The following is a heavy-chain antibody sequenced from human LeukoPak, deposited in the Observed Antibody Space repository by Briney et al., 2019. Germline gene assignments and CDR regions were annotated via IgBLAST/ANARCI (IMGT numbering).Heavy chain of an antibody. J-gene: IGHJ1*01. V-gene: IGHV4-31*03. CDR2: IYYSGST. CDR3: VSGSSGWLYFQH. Sequence: SETLSLTCTVSGGSISSGGYYWSWIRQHPGKGLEWIGHIYYSGSTYYNPSLKSRLNISVDTSKNQFSLKLSSVTAADTAVYYCVSGSSGWLYFQHWGQGTLVTVSS. CDR1: GGSISSGGYY. D-gene: IGHD6-19*01.